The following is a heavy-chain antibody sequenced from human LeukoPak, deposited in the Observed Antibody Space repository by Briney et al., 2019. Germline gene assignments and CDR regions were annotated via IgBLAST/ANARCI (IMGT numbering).Heavy chain of an antibody. D-gene: IGHD5-24*01. V-gene: IGHV3-11*06. J-gene: IGHJ4*02. CDR3: ASSLTPGDGYNSRPFDY. CDR2: ISSRSSYT. Sequence: KPGGSLRLSCAASGFTFSDYYMSWIRQAPGKGLEWVSYISSRSSYTKYADSVKGRFTISRDNAKNSLHLQMNSLRAEDTAVYYCASSLTPGDGYNSRPFDYWGQGTLVTVSS. CDR1: GFTFSDYY.